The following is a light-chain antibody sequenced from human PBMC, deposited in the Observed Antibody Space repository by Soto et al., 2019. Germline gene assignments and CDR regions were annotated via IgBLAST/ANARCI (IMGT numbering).Light chain of an antibody. CDR1: QDISNY. J-gene: IGKJ1*01. Sequence: DIQMTQSPSSLSASVGDRVTITCQASQDISNYLNWYQQKPGKAPKLLIYDASNLETGVPSRFSGSGSGTEFTLTISSLQSEDFALYYCQQYNDWPLTFGQGTKVEI. CDR3: QQYNDWPLT. V-gene: IGKV1-33*01. CDR2: DAS.